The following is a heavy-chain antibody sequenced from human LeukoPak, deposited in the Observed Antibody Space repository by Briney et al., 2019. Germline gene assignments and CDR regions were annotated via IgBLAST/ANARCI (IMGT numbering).Heavy chain of an antibody. CDR1: GFTFDDYA. D-gene: IGHD3-22*01. Sequence: GGSLRLSCTASGFTFDDYAMSWVRQAPGKGLEWVGLIRSKAYGGTTEYAASVKGRFTISRDDSKSIANLQMNSLKTEDTAVYYCSRWADYYHSGGDYSGDYWGQGTLVTVSS. CDR3: SRWADYYHSGGDYSGDY. J-gene: IGHJ4*02. CDR2: IRSKAYGGTT. V-gene: IGHV3-49*04.